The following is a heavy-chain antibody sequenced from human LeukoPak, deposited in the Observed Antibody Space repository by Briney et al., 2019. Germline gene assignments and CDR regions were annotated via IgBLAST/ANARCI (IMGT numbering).Heavy chain of an antibody. CDR2: IYYTGTT. J-gene: IGHJ3*02. CDR3: ARTNAFGN. Sequence: SETLSLTCTVSGGSLSGDYWNWLRQPPGKGLEWIGYIYYTGTTDYSPSLKSRVTISLDMSKNQFSLKLRSVTAADTAVYSCARTNAFGNRGQGTRVTVSS. CDR1: GGSLSGDY. V-gene: IGHV4-59*01.